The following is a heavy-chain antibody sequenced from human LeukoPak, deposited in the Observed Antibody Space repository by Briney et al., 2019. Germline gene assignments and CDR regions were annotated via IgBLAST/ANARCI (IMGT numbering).Heavy chain of an antibody. D-gene: IGHD6-19*01. CDR2: ISWNSGNI. Sequence: GRSLRHSCAASGFTFDDYGMHWVRQPPGKGLEWVSGISWNSGNIGYADSVKGRFTISRDNAKNSLYLQMDSLRAEDTAFYYCAKVDGYNSGWYDYWGQGTLVTVSS. J-gene: IGHJ4*02. CDR3: AKVDGYNSGWYDY. V-gene: IGHV3-9*01. CDR1: GFTFDDYG.